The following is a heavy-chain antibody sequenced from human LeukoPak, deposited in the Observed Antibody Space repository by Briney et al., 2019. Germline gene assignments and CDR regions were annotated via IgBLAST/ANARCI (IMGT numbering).Heavy chain of an antibody. Sequence: ASVKVSCKASGYAFTSYGISWVRQAPGQGLEWMGWISGYNGNTNYAQMLQGRATMTTDTSTSTAYMELRSLRSDDTAVYYCARELVEWENLVYWGQRTLVTVSS. D-gene: IGHD1-26*01. J-gene: IGHJ4*02. CDR3: ARELVEWENLVY. V-gene: IGHV1-18*01. CDR1: GYAFTSYG. CDR2: ISGYNGNT.